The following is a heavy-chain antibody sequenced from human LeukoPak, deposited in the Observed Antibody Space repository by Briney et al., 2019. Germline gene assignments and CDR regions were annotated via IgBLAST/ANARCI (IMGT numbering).Heavy chain of an antibody. V-gene: IGHV1-69*04. CDR2: IIPILGIA. Sequence: GSSVKVSCKASGGTFSSYAISWVRQAPGQGLEWMGRIIPILGIANYAQKFQGRVTITADKSTSTAYMELSSLRSEDTAVYYCARGIAAAGKDWFDPWGQETLVTVSS. CDR1: GGTFSSYA. CDR3: ARGIAAAGKDWFDP. J-gene: IGHJ5*02. D-gene: IGHD6-13*01.